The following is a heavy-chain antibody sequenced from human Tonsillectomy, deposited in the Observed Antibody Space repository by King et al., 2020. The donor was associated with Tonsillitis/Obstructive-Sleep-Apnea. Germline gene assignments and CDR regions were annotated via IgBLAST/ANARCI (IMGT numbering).Heavy chain of an antibody. Sequence: HLHHWVAVLSQPSDPMSLTCSVYGGASSGYYWSWISPQQGNGLEWHGEIHHSGSTNYNPSLKSRVTISVDTSKNQFSLKLSSVTAADTAVYYCARVTTRITIFGVVSPGAFDIWGQGTMVTVSS. D-gene: IGHD3-3*01. V-gene: IGHV4-34*01. CDR1: GGASSGYY. CDR3: ARVTTRITIFGVVSPGAFDI. CDR2: IHHSGST. J-gene: IGHJ3*02.